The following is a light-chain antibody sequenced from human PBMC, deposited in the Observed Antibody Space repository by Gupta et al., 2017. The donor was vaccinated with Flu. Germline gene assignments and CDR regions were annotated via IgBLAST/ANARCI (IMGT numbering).Light chain of an antibody. CDR3: QQYNSYRIT. V-gene: IGKV1-5*03. CDR1: QSISSW. Sequence: DIQMTQSPSTLSASVGDRVTITCRASQSISSWLAWYQQKPGKAPKLLIYKASSLESGVPSRFSGSGSGTEFTLTISSLQPDDFATYYCQQYNSYRITFGQETRLEIK. CDR2: KAS. J-gene: IGKJ5*01.